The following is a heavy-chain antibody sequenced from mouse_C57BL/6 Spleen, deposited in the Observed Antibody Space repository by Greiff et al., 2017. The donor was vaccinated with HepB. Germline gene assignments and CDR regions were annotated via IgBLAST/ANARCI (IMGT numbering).Heavy chain of an antibody. CDR3: ARGYSNYEGYAMDD. CDR1: GYAFTNYL. J-gene: IGHJ4*01. D-gene: IGHD2-5*01. V-gene: IGHV1-54*01. CDR2: INPGSGGT. Sequence: VQLQQSGAELVRPGTSVKVSCKASGYAFTNYLIEWVKQRPGQGLEWIGVINPGSGGTNYNEKFKGKATLTADKSSSTAYMQLSSLTSEDSAVYFCARGYSNYEGYAMDDWGQGTSVTVSS.